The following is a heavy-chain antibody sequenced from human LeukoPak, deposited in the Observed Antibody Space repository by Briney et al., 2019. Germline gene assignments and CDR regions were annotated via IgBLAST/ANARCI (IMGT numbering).Heavy chain of an antibody. J-gene: IGHJ6*03. Sequence: ASVKVSCKASGYTFTSYDINWVRQATGQGLEWMGWMNPNSGNTGYAQKFRGRVTITRNTSISTAYMELSSLRSEDTAVYYCARGPLPSSNYGYYYYYYMDVWGKGTTVTVSS. V-gene: IGHV1-8*03. CDR3: ARGPLPSSNYGYYYYYYMDV. CDR1: GYTFTSYD. CDR2: MNPNSGNT. D-gene: IGHD4-11*01.